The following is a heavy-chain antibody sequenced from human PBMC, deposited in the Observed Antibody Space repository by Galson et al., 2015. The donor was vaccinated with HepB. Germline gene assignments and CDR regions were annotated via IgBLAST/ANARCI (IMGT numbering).Heavy chain of an antibody. CDR2: IVVGSGNT. V-gene: IGHV1-58*02. CDR1: GFTFTSSA. D-gene: IGHD3-22*01. Sequence: SVKVSCKASGFTFTSSAMQWVRQARGQRLEWIGWIVVGSGNTNYAQKFQERVTITRDMSTSTAYMELSSLRSEDTAVYYCAAEPYYDSSGYYYEHAFDIWGQGTMVTVSS. J-gene: IGHJ3*02. CDR3: AAEPYYDSSGYYYEHAFDI.